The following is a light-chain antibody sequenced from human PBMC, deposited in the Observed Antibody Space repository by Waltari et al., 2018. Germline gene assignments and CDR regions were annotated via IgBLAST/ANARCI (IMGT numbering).Light chain of an antibody. V-gene: IGLV2-8*01. CDR3: SSYAGSNSFDVV. J-gene: IGLJ2*01. Sequence: QSAPTQPPSASGSPGQSVTISCTGTSSDVGGYNYVSWYRQHPGKAPELMIFEVSKRPSGVPDRFSGSKSGNTASLTVSGLQAEDEADYYCSSYAGSNSFDVVFGGGTKLTVL. CDR2: EVS. CDR1: SSDVGGYNY.